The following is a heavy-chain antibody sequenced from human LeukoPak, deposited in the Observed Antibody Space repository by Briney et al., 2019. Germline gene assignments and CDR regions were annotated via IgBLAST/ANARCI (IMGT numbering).Heavy chain of an antibody. J-gene: IGHJ3*02. D-gene: IGHD6-19*01. CDR1: GFTFSSHS. CDR2: ISSSSSYI. CDR3: AREVKQWLANAFDI. Sequence: GGSLRLSCAASGFTFSSHSMNWVRQAPGKGLEWVSSISSSSSYIYYADSVKGRFTISRDNAKNSLYLQMNSLRAEDTAVYYCAREVKQWLANAFDIWGQGTMVTVSS. V-gene: IGHV3-21*01.